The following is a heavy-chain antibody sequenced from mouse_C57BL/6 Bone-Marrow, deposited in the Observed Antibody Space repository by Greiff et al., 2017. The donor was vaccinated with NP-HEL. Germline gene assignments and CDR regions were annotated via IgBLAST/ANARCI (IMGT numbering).Heavy chain of an antibody. V-gene: IGHV1-9*01. Sequence: VQLQQSGAELMKPGASVKLSCKATGYTFTGYWIEWVKQRPGHGLEWIGEILPGSGSTNYNEKFKGKATFTADTSSNTAYMQLSSLTTEDSAIYYCAREKGYYYGSRYYFDYWGQGTTLTVSS. CDR2: ILPGSGST. J-gene: IGHJ2*01. CDR3: AREKGYYYGSRYYFDY. CDR1: GYTFTGYW. D-gene: IGHD1-1*01.